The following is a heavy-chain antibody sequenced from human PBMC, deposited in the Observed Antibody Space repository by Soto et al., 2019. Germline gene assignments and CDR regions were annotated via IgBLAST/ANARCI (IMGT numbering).Heavy chain of an antibody. CDR2: INHSGST. D-gene: IGHD6-13*01. J-gene: IGHJ4*02. CDR1: GGSFSGYY. Sequence: QVQLQQWGAGLLKPSETLSLTCAVYGGSFSGYYWSWIRQPPGKGLEWIGEINHSGSTNYNPSLKSRVTISVDTSKNQFSLKLSSVTAADTAVYYCARGPRKSTAHYSSSWGGVRGFDYWGQGTLVTVSS. CDR3: ARGPRKSTAHYSSSWGGVRGFDY. V-gene: IGHV4-34*01.